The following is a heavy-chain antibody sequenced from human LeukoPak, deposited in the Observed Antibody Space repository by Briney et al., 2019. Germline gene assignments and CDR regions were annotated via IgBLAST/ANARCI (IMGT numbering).Heavy chain of an antibody. J-gene: IGHJ4*02. V-gene: IGHV3-48*03. CDR3: ALALDY. CDR1: GFTFSDYD. D-gene: IGHD3-3*02. CDR2: ISSDGSNI. Sequence: GGALRLYCAASGFTFSDYDMNWVRQALGKGLEWLSYISSDGSNIYYADPVRGRITISRDNAKNSLYLQMNSLRAEDSAIYYCALALDYWGQGTLVTVSS.